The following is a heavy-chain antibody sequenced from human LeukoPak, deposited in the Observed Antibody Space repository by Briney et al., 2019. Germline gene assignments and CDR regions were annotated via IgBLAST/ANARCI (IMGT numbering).Heavy chain of an antibody. J-gene: IGHJ4*02. CDR2: ISGSGGST. D-gene: IGHD6-19*01. V-gene: IGHV3-23*01. CDR1: GFTFSTYA. CDR3: AKDPYSSGWYFAPADY. Sequence: PGGSLRLSCAASGFTFSTYAMNWVRQAPGKGLEWVSAISGSGGSTYYADSVKGRFTISRDNSKNTLYLQMNSLRAEDTAVYYCAKDPYSSGWYFAPADYWGQGTLVTVSS.